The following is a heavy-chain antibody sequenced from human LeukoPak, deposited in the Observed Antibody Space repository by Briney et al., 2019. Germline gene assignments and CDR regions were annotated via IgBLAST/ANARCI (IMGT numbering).Heavy chain of an antibody. V-gene: IGHV1-8*01. CDR1: GYTFTSYD. D-gene: IGHD5-12*01. CDR3: ARMEIVATLKFYYYYGMDV. Sequence: ASVKVSCKASGYTFTSYDINWVRQATGQGLEWMGWMNPNSGNTGYAQKFQGRVTMTRNTSISTAYMELSSLRSEDTAVYYCARMEIVATLKFYYYYGMDVWGQGTTVTVPS. J-gene: IGHJ6*02. CDR2: MNPNSGNT.